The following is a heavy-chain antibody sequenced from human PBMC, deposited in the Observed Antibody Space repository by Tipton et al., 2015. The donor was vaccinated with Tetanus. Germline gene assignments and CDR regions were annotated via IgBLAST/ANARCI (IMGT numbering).Heavy chain of an antibody. CDR1: GYTFTGYY. D-gene: IGHD3-22*01. V-gene: IGHV1-8*02. CDR3: ARGGYGDDSSGYYYVN. Sequence: QLVQSGAEVKKPGASVKVSCKASGYTFTGYYMHWVRQAPGQGLEWMGWMNPNSGNTGYAQKFQGRVTMTRNTSISTAYMELSSLRSEDTAVYYCARGGYGDDSSGYYYVNWGQGTLVTVSS. J-gene: IGHJ4*02. CDR2: MNPNSGNT.